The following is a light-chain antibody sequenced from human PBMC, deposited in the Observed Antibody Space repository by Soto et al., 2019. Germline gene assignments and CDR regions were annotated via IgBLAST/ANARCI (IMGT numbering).Light chain of an antibody. J-gene: IGKJ4*01. Sequence: EIVLTQSPGTLSLSPGERATLSCRASQTVRTNYLAWFQHKPGQAPRLLIYGASSRATGIPDRFSGSGSGTDFTLTINTLAPEDFPVYFCHQYSDSPLTFGGGTKVDIK. CDR2: GAS. CDR3: HQYSDSPLT. V-gene: IGKV3-20*01. CDR1: QTVRTNY.